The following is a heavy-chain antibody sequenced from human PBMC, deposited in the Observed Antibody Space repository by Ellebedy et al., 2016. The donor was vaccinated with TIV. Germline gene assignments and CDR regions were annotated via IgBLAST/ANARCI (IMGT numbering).Heavy chain of an antibody. Sequence: MPSETLSLTCTVSGDSISSYYWSWIRQPPGKGLEWIGFIYYSGSTNYNPSLKSRVTISVDTSKTQFSLNLSSVTAADTAVYYCARDPALPRGRFDTWGQGTLVTVSS. V-gene: IGHV4-59*12. CDR1: GDSISSYY. CDR2: IYYSGST. J-gene: IGHJ5*02. CDR3: ARDPALPRGRFDT.